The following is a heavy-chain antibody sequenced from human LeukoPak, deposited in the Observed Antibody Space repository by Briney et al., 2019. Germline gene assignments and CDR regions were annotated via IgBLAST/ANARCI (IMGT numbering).Heavy chain of an antibody. Sequence: SETLSLTCAVYGGSFSGYYWSWIRQPPGKGLEWIGEINHSGSTNYNPSLKSRVTISVDTSKNQFSLKLSSVTAADTAVYYCASGAGMRGYSSGWYAGGYYYYMDVWGKGTTVTVSS. J-gene: IGHJ6*03. CDR2: INHSGST. D-gene: IGHD6-19*01. CDR1: GGSFSGYY. CDR3: ASGAGMRGYSSGWYAGGYYYYMDV. V-gene: IGHV4-34*01.